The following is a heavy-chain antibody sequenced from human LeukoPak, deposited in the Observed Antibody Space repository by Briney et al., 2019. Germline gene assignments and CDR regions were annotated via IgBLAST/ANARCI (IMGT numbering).Heavy chain of an antibody. CDR3: ARDYYYDSSGYCDY. D-gene: IGHD3-22*01. Sequence: GGSLRLSCVASGFTFTNYWMHWVRQAPGKGLVWVSRINTDGSTTSYADSVKGRFTISRDNAKNTLYLQMNSLRAEDTAVYYCARDYYYDSSGYCDYWGQGTLVTVSS. J-gene: IGHJ4*02. CDR1: GFTFTNYW. V-gene: IGHV3-74*01. CDR2: INTDGSTT.